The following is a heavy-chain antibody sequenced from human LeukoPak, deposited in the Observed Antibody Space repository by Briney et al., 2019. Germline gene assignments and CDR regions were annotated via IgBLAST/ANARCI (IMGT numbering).Heavy chain of an antibody. D-gene: IGHD2-2*01. CDR2: IYYSGST. CDR3: ARCLVVGPLYYYYYYMDV. Sequence: PSETLSLTCTVSGGSISSYYWSWIRQPPGKGLEWIGYIYYSGSTNYNPSLKSRVTISVDTSKNQFSLKLSSVTAADTAVYYCARCLVVGPLYYYYYYMDVWGKGTTVTVSS. V-gene: IGHV4-59*01. CDR1: GGSISSYY. J-gene: IGHJ6*03.